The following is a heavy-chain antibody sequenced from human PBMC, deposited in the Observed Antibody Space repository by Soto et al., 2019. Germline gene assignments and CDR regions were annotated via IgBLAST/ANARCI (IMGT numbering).Heavy chain of an antibody. Sequence: QVQLQESGPGLMKPSGTLSLTCAVSGGSLSSTHWWSWVRQPPRKGLEWIGDIYHTGSTNYNPSLKSRVTISVDKSNNQFSLNLSSVTAADTAVYYCARDPYYYGSGDKGGFDPWGQGTLVIVSS. J-gene: IGHJ5*02. CDR2: IYHTGST. V-gene: IGHV4-4*02. CDR3: ARDPYYYGSGDKGGFDP. D-gene: IGHD3-10*01. CDR1: GGSLSSTHW.